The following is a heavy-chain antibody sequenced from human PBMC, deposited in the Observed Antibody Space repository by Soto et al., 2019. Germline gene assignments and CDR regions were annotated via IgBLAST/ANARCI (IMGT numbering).Heavy chain of an antibody. CDR1: GFTFSSYA. CDR2: ISGSGTGT. D-gene: IGHD6-19*01. V-gene: IGHV3-23*01. Sequence: EVQLLESGGGLVQPGGSLRLSCAASGFTFSSYAMSWVRQAPGKGLEWVSTISGSGTGTYYAYSVTGRFPISRDNSKNTLYLQMNSLRAEDTAVYYCAKRGRGAVAFDYWGQGTLVTVSS. J-gene: IGHJ4*02. CDR3: AKRGRGAVAFDY.